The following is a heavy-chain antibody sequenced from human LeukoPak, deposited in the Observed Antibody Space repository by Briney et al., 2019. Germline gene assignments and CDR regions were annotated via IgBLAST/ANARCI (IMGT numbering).Heavy chain of an antibody. J-gene: IGHJ3*02. D-gene: IGHD3-3*01. CDR2: IIPIFGTA. Sequence: SVKVSCKASGYTFTGYYIHWVRQAPGQGLEWMGGIIPIFGTANYAQKFQGRVTITADESTSTAYMELSSLRSEDTAVYYCARMTITDAFDIWGQGTMVTVSS. V-gene: IGHV1-69*13. CDR1: GYTFTGYY. CDR3: ARMTITDAFDI.